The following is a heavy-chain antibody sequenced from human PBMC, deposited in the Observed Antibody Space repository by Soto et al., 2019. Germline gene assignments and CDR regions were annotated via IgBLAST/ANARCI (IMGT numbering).Heavy chain of an antibody. CDR2: IIPIFGTA. Sequence: GASVKVSCKASGGTFSSYAISWVRQAPGQGLEWMGGIIPIFGTANYAQKFQGRVTITADESTSTAYMELSSLRSEDTAVYYCARVNYYDSRLPSNGAFDIWGQGTMVTVS. CDR3: ARVNYYDSRLPSNGAFDI. J-gene: IGHJ3*02. CDR1: GGTFSSYA. V-gene: IGHV1-69*13. D-gene: IGHD3-22*01.